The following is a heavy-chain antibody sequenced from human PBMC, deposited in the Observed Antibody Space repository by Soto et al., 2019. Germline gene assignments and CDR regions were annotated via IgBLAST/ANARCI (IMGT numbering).Heavy chain of an antibody. CDR3: ARAFHGDYFGRK. CDR2: ISSRSSTI. V-gene: IGHV3-48*01. CDR1: GFTFSSYS. D-gene: IGHD4-17*01. Sequence: GGSLRLSCAASGFTFSSYSMNWVRQAPGKGLEWVSYISSRSSTIYYADSVKGRFTISRDNAKNSLYLQMNSLRAEDTAVYYCARAFHGDYFGRKWGQGTLVTVSS. J-gene: IGHJ4*02.